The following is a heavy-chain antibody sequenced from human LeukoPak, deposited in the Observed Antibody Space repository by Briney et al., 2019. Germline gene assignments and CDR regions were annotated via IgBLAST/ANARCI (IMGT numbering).Heavy chain of an antibody. CDR2: ISSSGSTI. CDR3: ARTYCSSTSCYKGGFDY. D-gene: IGHD2-2*02. CDR1: GFTFSDYY. J-gene: IGHJ4*02. Sequence: PGGPLRLSCAASGFTFSDYYMSWIRQAPGKGLEWVSYISSSGSTIYYADSVKGRFTISRDNAKNSLYLQMNSLRAEDTAVYYCARTYCSSTSCYKGGFDYWGQGTLVTVSS. V-gene: IGHV3-11*01.